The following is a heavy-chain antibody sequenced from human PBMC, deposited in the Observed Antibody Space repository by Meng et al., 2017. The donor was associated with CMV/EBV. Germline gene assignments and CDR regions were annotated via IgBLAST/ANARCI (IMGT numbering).Heavy chain of an antibody. D-gene: IGHD6-13*01. Sequence: GESLKISCKGSGYSFTSYWIGWVRQMPGKGLEWMGIIYPGDSETRYSPSFQGQVTISADKSISTAYLQWSSLKASDTAMYYCARSFRFGHSSPTGYYYYGMDVWGQGTTVTVSS. CDR3: ARSFRFGHSSPTGYYYYGMDV. V-gene: IGHV5-51*01. CDR2: IYPGDSET. CDR1: GYSFTSYW. J-gene: IGHJ6*02.